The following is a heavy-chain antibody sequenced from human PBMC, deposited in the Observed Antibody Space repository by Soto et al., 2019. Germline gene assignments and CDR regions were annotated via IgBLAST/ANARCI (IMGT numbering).Heavy chain of an antibody. Sequence: QVQLVESGGGVVQPGRSLRLSCAASGFTFSHYAMHWVRQAPGKGLEWVALMSYDGSNEYHADSVKGRFTISRDNSKNTLYLQINSLRAEDTAVYYCAKDGSHNFDYWGQGTLVTVSS. D-gene: IGHD1-26*01. J-gene: IGHJ4*02. CDR2: MSYDGSNE. CDR1: GFTFSHYA. CDR3: AKDGSHNFDY. V-gene: IGHV3-30*18.